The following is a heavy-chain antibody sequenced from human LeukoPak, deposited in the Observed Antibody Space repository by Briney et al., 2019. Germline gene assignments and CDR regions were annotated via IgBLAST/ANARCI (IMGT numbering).Heavy chain of an antibody. D-gene: IGHD3-3*01. Sequence: GGSLRLSCAASGFTFSSYGMHWVRQAPGKGLEWVAVISYDGSNKYYADSVKGRFTISRDNSKNTLYLQMNSLRAEDTAVDYWARVFYDFWSGYYPDWSFDLWGRGTLVTVSS. CDR2: ISYDGSNK. V-gene: IGHV3-30*03. CDR1: GFTFSSYG. CDR3: ARVFYDFWSGYYPDWSFDL. J-gene: IGHJ2*01.